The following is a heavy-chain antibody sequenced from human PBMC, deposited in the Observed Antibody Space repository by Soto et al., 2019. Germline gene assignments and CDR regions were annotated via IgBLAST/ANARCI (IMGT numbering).Heavy chain of an antibody. CDR2: ISGSGGTT. Sequence: GSLRLSCTASGFPFSSYAMSGVRQAPGKGLEWVSAISGSGGTTYYADSVKVRFTISRDNSKNTLYLQMNSLRAEDTAVYYCEKEGGTHVELALHWGQGTLVTVS. CDR3: EKEGGTHVELALH. J-gene: IGHJ4*02. CDR1: GFPFSSYA. D-gene: IGHD3-16*01. V-gene: IGHV3-23*01.